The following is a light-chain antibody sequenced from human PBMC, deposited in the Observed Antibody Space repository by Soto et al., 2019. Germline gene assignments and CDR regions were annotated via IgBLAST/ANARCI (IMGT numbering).Light chain of an antibody. V-gene: IGKV3D-20*01. J-gene: IGKJ1*01. CDR1: QSFSGY. CDR3: QQYGTSTRT. CDR2: DAS. Sequence: EIVLTQSPATLSLSPGERATLSCGASQSFSGYLAWYQQKPGLAPRLLIYDASSRAPGIPDRFSGSGSGTDFTLTISRLEPEDSAVYYCQQYGTSTRTFGQGTKVEIK.